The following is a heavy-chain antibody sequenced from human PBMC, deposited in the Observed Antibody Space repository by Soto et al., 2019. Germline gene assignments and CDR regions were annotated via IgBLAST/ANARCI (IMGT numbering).Heavy chain of an antibody. Sequence: AGGSLRLSCAASGFTFSDYYMSWIRQAPGKRHEWVSGIAGSGSTIYHADSVKGQFTISRDNAKNSRYLQMNSLSPDDTAVSYFATPVSAPREVWSAGEPVGFDIWGQGTMGNVS. CDR2: IAGSGSTI. J-gene: IGHJ3*02. CDR3: ATPVSAPREVWSAGEPVGFDI. CDR1: GFTFSDYY. D-gene: IGHD2-21*01. V-gene: IGHV3-11*01.